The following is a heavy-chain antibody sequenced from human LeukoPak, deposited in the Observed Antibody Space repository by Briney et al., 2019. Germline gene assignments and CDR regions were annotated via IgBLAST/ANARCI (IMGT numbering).Heavy chain of an antibody. CDR3: AIRPDY. CDR2: ISYDGSNK. CDR1: GFTFSSYG. Sequence: QPGGSLRLSCAASGFTFSSYGMHWVRQAPGKGLEWVAVISYDGSNKYYADSVKGRFTISRDNSKNTLYLQMNSLRAEDTAVYYCAIRPDYWGQGTLVTVSS. J-gene: IGHJ4*02. V-gene: IGHV3-30*03.